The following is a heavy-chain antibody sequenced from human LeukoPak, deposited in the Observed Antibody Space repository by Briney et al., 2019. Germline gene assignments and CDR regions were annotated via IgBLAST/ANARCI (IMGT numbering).Heavy chain of an antibody. V-gene: IGHV1-18*01. D-gene: IGHD3-22*01. J-gene: IGHJ4*02. CDR1: GYTFTSYG. Sequence: ASVKVSFKASGYTFTSYGISWVRQAPGQGLEWMGWISAYSGNTVYAQNLQGRVTMTTDTSTTTAYMELRSLRSDDTTVYYCARDTYYTPDYWGQGTLVTVSS. CDR3: ARDTYYTPDY. CDR2: ISAYSGNT.